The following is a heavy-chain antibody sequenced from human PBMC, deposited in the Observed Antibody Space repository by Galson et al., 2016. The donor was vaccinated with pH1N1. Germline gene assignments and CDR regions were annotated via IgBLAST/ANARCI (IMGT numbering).Heavy chain of an antibody. CDR3: AREDYYDVDLSDWYFDL. CDR2: IIPILGST. CDR1: GGAFNSNG. Sequence: SVKVSRKASGGAFNSNGISWLRQAPGQGLEWMGRIIPILGSTNYAQKFQGKITITADESTSTAYMELNSLRSEDTALYYCAREDYYDVDLSDWYFDLWGRGTLVTVSS. J-gene: IGHJ2*01. D-gene: IGHD3-22*01. V-gene: IGHV1-69*13.